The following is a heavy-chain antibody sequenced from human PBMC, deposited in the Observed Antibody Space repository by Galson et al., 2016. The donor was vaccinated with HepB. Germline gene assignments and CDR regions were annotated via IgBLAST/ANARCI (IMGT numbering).Heavy chain of an antibody. V-gene: IGHV5-51*01. D-gene: IGHD3-16*01. CDR3: TRTAYDYAWGSLYD. CDR2: IYVGDSET. CDR1: GYTSSSYR. Sequence: QSGAEVKKPGESLKISCTPSGYTSSSYRIAWVRQMPGKGLEWMGIIYVGDSETRYSTSFQGQVTISADKSINTAYLQWSSLKASDSAMYYCTRTAYDYAWGSLYDWGQGTLVTVSS. J-gene: IGHJ4*02.